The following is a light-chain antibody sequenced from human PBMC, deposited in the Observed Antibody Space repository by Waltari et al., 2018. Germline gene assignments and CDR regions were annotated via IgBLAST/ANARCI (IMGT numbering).Light chain of an antibody. CDR2: EVS. CDR3: SSYTSSSNVV. CDR1: SRDVGGYNY. V-gene: IGLV2-14*01. Sequence: QSALTQPASVSGSPGQSITISCTGTSRDVGGYNYVSWYQQHPGQTPNLLIYEVSNRPSGVSNRFSGAKAGNTASLTISGLQAEDEDDYYCSSYTSSSNVVFGGGTKLTVL. J-gene: IGLJ2*01.